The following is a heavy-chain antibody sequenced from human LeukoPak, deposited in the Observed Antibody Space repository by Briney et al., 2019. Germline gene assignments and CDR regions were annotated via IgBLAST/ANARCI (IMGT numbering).Heavy chain of an antibody. CDR1: GFTFSSYS. J-gene: IGHJ4*02. CDR2: IKQDGSEK. Sequence: GGSLRLSCAASGFTFSSYSMNWVRQAPGKGLEWVANIKQDGSEKYYVDSVKGRFTISRDNAKNSLYLQMNSLRAEDTALYYCAKATYYYGSGSYHFDYWGQGTLVTVSS. V-gene: IGHV3-7*03. CDR3: AKATYYYGSGSYHFDY. D-gene: IGHD3-10*01.